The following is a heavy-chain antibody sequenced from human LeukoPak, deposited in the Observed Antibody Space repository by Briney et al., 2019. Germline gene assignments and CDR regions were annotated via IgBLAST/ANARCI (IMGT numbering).Heavy chain of an antibody. CDR2: MYYSGTT. CDR3: ARRYYYNLGSFPFDF. V-gene: IGHV4-39*07. CDR1: GGSISSITYY. Sequence: KPSETLSLTCKVSGGSISSITYYWGWIRQPPGKGPEWIGSMYYSGTTSYNPSLKSRVTISEDTSKNQFYLNLSSVTAADTAVYYCARRYYYNLGSFPFDFWGQGTLVTVSS. J-gene: IGHJ4*02. D-gene: IGHD3-10*01.